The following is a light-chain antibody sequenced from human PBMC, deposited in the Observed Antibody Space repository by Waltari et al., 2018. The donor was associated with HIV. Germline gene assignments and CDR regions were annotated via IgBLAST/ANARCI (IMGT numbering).Light chain of an antibody. CDR2: EVS. CDR1: SSDIGAYNY. CDR3: SSDTISSTIYV. J-gene: IGLJ1*01. Sequence: QSALTQPASVSGSPGQSITISCTGTSSDIGAYNYVSWFQQHPGKAPKLMIYEVSNRPSGISNRFSGSKSGNTASLTISELQDEDEADYYCSSDTISSTIYVFGSGTKVTVL. V-gene: IGLV2-14*03.